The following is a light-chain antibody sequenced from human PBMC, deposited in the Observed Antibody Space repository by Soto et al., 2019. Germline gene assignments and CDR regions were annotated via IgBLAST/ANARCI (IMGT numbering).Light chain of an antibody. V-gene: IGKV1-9*01. CDR1: QGISSY. J-gene: IGKJ2*01. Sequence: IQLTQSPSSLSASVGDRVTVTCRDSQGISSYLAWYQQQPGKAPKLLIYAASTLQRGVSSRFSGSGSGTDFTLTISSLQPEDFASYYCQQLNSYPPTFGQGTKLEIK. CDR3: QQLNSYPPT. CDR2: AAS.